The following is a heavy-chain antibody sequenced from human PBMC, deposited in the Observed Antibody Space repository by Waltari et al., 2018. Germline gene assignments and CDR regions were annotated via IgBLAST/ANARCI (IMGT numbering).Heavy chain of an antibody. CDR1: GGSISSYY. Sequence: QVQLQESGPGLVKPSETLSLTCTVSGGSISSYYWSWIRQPPGKGLEWIGYIYYSGSTNYNPSLRSRVTISVDTSKNQFSLKLSSVTAADTAVYYCARVYYGSGSYYHDYWGQGTLVTVSS. CDR3: ARVYYGSGSYYHDY. V-gene: IGHV4-59*01. D-gene: IGHD3-10*01. J-gene: IGHJ4*02. CDR2: IYYSGST.